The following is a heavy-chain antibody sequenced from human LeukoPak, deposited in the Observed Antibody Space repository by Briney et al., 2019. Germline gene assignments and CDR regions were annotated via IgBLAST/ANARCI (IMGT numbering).Heavy chain of an antibody. J-gene: IGHJ4*02. V-gene: IGHV3-21*01. Sequence: GGSLRLSCAASGFTFSSCSMNWVRQAPGKGLEWVSSISSSSSYIYYADSVKGRFTISRDNAKNSLYLQMNSLRAEDTAVYYCASPDYYDSSGYLERGQGTLVTVSS. CDR1: GFTFSSCS. CDR3: ASPDYYDSSGYLE. D-gene: IGHD3-22*01. CDR2: ISSSSSYI.